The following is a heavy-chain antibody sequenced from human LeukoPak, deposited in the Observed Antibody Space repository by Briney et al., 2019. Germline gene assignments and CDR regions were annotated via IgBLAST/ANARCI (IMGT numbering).Heavy chain of an antibody. J-gene: IGHJ5*02. D-gene: IGHD2-15*01. CDR2: IYYSGST. Sequence: KASETLSLTCTVSGGSISSYYWSWIRQPPGKGLEWIGHIYYSGSTNYNPSLKSRVTISVDTSKNQFSLKLSSVTAADTAVYYCARGLEPTYCSGGSCYYNWFDPWGQGTLVTVSS. CDR3: ARGLEPTYCSGGSCYYNWFDP. V-gene: IGHV4-59*01. CDR1: GGSISSYY.